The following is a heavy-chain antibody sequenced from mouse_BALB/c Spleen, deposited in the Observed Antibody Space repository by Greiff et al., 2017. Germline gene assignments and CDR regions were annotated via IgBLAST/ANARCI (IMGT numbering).Heavy chain of an antibody. CDR1: GYTFTSYW. CDR3: ARSWSHYFDY. V-gene: IGHV1S81*02. CDR2: INPSNGRT. Sequence: VQLQQPGAELVKPGASVKLSCKASGYTFTSYWMHWVKQRPGQGLEWIGEINPSNGRTNYNEKFKSKATLTVDKSSSTAYMQLSSLTSEDSAVYYCARSWSHYFDYWGQGTTLTVSS. D-gene: IGHD1-1*02. J-gene: IGHJ2*01.